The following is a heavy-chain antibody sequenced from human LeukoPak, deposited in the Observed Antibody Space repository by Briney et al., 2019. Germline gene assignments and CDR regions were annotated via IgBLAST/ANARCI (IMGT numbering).Heavy chain of an antibody. V-gene: IGHV3-48*03. Sequence: GGSLRLSCAASGFTFSSCEMNWVRQAPGKGLEWVSYISSSGSTLYYADSVKGRFTISRDNAKNSLYLQMDSLRAEDTAVYYCARDASSGFTTATTDYWGQGTLVTVSS. CDR1: GFTFSSCE. J-gene: IGHJ4*02. CDR3: ARDASSGFTTATTDY. CDR2: ISSSGSTL. D-gene: IGHD6-19*01.